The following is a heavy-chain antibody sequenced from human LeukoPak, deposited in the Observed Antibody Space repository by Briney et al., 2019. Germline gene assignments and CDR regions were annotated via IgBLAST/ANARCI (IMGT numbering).Heavy chain of an antibody. J-gene: IGHJ4*02. CDR2: IRSDGSIT. CDR1: GFNLSSYG. Sequence: GGSLRLSCAASGFNLSSYGIHWVPQAPGKGLAWVSVIRSDGSITSYADSMKGRFTISRDTAKNTLYLQMNSLRAEDTAVYYCARDGRSGNFDKWGQGTLVSVSS. D-gene: IGHD1-26*01. V-gene: IGHV3-74*01. CDR3: ARDGRSGNFDK.